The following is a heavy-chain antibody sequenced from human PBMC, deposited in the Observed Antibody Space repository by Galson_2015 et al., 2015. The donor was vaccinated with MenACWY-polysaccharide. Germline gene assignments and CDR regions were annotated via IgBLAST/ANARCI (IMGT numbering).Heavy chain of an antibody. J-gene: IGHJ4*02. Sequence: SLRLSCAASGFTFSTHWMHWVRQALGKGLVWVSRIKSDGSSTNYADSVKGRFTISRDNAKNTLYLQMNSLRAEDTALYYCARGYSAYDWGQGTLVTVSA. CDR1: GFTFSTHW. CDR3: ARGYSAYD. CDR2: IKSDGSST. V-gene: IGHV3-74*01. D-gene: IGHD5-12*01.